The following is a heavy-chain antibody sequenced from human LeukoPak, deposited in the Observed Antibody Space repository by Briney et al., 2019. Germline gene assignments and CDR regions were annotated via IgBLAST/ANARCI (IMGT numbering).Heavy chain of an antibody. CDR3: TREATGYSWFDP. CDR1: GYTFTGYY. J-gene: IGHJ5*02. Sequence: ASVKVSCKASGYTFTGYYMHWVRQAPGQGLEWMGRINPTSGGTNYVQRFQGRVTMTRDTSTNTAYMELRSLRSDDTAVYYCTREATGYSWFDPWGQGTLVTVSS. D-gene: IGHD3-9*01. CDR2: INPTSGGT. V-gene: IGHV1-2*06.